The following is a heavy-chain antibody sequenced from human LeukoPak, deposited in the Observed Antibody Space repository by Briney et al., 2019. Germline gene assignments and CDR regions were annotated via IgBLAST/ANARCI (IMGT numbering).Heavy chain of an antibody. CDR1: GYTFTGYY. V-gene: IGHV1-2*02. J-gene: IGHJ4*02. Sequence: ASVKVSCKASGYTFTGYYMHWVRQAPGQGLEWMGWINPNSGGTNYAQKFQGRVTMTRDTSISTAYMELSRLRSDDTAVYYCARHDYVWGSYRSPTDYWGQGTLVTVSS. D-gene: IGHD3-16*02. CDR3: ARHDYVWGSYRSPTDY. CDR2: INPNSGGT.